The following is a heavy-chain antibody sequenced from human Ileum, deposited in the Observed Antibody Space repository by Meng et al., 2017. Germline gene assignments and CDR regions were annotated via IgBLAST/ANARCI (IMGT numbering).Heavy chain of an antibody. CDR1: GGSFSGYY. CDR2: INHSGST. D-gene: IGHD3-22*01. V-gene: IGHV4-34*01. J-gene: IGHJ4*02. Sequence: QAQQWGAGLLKPSGTLSLPCAVYGGSFSGYYWSWIRQPPGKGLEWIGEINHSGSTNYNPSLKSRVTISVDTSKNQFSLKLSSVTAADTAVYYCARGGHDSSGYYSFDYWGQGTLVTVSS. CDR3: ARGGHDSSGYYSFDY.